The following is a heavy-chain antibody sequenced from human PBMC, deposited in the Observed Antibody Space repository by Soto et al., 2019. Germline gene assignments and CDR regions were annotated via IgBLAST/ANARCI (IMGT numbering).Heavy chain of an antibody. V-gene: IGHV1-24*01. CDR3: TAGQRPIRFLEWLSRYYFDY. CDR1: GYTLAELS. J-gene: IGHJ4*02. D-gene: IGHD3-3*01. Sequence: ASVKVSCKVSGYTLAELSLHWVRQAPGKGLEWMGGFDPEDGETIYAQKFQGRVTMTEDTSTDTAYMELSSLRSEDSAVYYCTAGQRPIRFLEWLSRYYFDYWGQGTLVTVSS. CDR2: FDPEDGET.